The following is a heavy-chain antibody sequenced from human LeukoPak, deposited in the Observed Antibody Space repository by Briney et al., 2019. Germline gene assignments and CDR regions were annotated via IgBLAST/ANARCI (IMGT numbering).Heavy chain of an antibody. CDR1: GDSVSYDNW. CDR2: THHSGSS. J-gene: IGHJ4*02. CDR3: ARHHYFALAY. V-gene: IGHV4-4*02. Sequence: PSGTLSLTCAVSGDSVSYDNWWSWVRQPQGKGLEWIGETHHSGSSNYNPSLKSRVTVSVDKSKNQVSLSLTSVTAADTAVYYCARHHYFALAYWGQGTLVTVSS. D-gene: IGHD2-21*01.